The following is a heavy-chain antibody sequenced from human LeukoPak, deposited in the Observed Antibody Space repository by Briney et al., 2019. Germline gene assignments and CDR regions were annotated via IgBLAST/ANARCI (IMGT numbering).Heavy chain of an antibody. CDR1: GGSISSYY. D-gene: IGHD2-2*03. Sequence: PSETLSLTCTVSGGSISSYYWSWIRQPAGKGLEWIGRIYTSGSTNYNPSLKSRVTMPVDTSKNQFSLKLSSVTAADTAVYYCARALSGYCSSTSCFDYYYYYMDVWGKGTTVTVSS. J-gene: IGHJ6*03. CDR3: ARALSGYCSSTSCFDYYYYYMDV. V-gene: IGHV4-4*07. CDR2: IYTSGST.